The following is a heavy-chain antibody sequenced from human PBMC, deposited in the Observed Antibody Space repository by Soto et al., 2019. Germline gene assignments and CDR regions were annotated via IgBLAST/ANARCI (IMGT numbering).Heavy chain of an antibody. CDR1: GFPVNNYA. J-gene: IGHJ4*02. Sequence: EVQLLESGGGLVKPGGSKRLSCSASGFPVNNYAMTWVRQTPGSGLEWFATILGNGRSSYYADSVKGRFTLSRDNAKNTLYRQSDCLRGEDTAVYFCSKGASGGVVVTSLAYWGRGTLVTVSS. CDR2: ILGNGRSS. D-gene: IGHD3-16*02. V-gene: IGHV3-23*01. CDR3: SKGASGGVVVTSLAY.